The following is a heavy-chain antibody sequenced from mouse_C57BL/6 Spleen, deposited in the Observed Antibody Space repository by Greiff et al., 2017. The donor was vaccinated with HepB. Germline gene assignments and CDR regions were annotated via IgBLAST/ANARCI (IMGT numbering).Heavy chain of an antibody. CDR3: TAGSSSFAY. V-gene: IGHV6-3*01. CDR1: GFTFSNYW. D-gene: IGHD1-1*01. J-gene: IGHJ3*01. Sequence: DVQLVESGGGLVQPGGSMKLSCVASGFTFSNYWMNWVRQSPEKGLEWVAQIRLKSDNYATHYAESVKGRFTISRDDSKSSVYLQMNNLRAEDTGIYYCTAGSSSFAYWGQGTRVTVAA. CDR2: IRLKSDNYAT.